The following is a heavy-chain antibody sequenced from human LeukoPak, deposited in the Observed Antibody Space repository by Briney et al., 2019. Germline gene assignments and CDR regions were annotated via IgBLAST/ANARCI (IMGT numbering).Heavy chain of an antibody. Sequence: TGGSLRLSCAASGFTFSSYEMNWVRQARGKALEWVSYISSSGSTIYYADSVKGRFTISRDNAKNSLYLQMNSLRAEDTAVYYCAVVDTAMVRATLYHMDVWGKGTTVTVSS. V-gene: IGHV3-48*03. J-gene: IGHJ6*03. CDR3: AVVDTAMVRATLYHMDV. D-gene: IGHD5-18*01. CDR2: ISSSGSTI. CDR1: GFTFSSYE.